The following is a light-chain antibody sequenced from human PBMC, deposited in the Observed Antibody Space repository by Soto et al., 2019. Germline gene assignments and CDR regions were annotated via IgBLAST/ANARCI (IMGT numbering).Light chain of an antibody. J-gene: IGKJ2*01. CDR3: QQDGSSYT. Sequence: EIVLTQSPGTLSLSPGERATLSCRASQSVNSNYLAWYQQKAGQAPRLLIYGASSRATGIPDRFSGSGSGTDFTLTISRLEPEDFAVYFCQQDGSSYTFGQGTKLEIK. CDR2: GAS. V-gene: IGKV3-20*01. CDR1: QSVNSNY.